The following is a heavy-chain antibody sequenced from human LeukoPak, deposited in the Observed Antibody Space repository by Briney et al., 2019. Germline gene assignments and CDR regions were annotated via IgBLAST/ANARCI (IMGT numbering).Heavy chain of an antibody. CDR1: GFTFSTYA. CDR2: ISSSGSGT. Sequence: GRSLRLAFAAAGFTFSTYAISSVRHPPGKGLELVSAISSSGSGTYYADSVKGRFTISRDDSKNTLYLQMNSLRAEDTAVYYCAKALGIVAAGGNRVFDYWGQGILVTVSS. D-gene: IGHD6-13*01. J-gene: IGHJ4*02. V-gene: IGHV3-23*01. CDR3: AKALGIVAAGGNRVFDY.